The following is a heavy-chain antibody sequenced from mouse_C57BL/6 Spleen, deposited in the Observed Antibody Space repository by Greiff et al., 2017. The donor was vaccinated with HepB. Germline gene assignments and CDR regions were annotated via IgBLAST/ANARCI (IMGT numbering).Heavy chain of an antibody. V-gene: IGHV1-69*01. D-gene: IGHD1-1*01. Sequence: QVQLQQPGAELVMPGASVKLSCKASGYTFTSYWMHWVKQRPGQGLEWIGESDPSDSYTNYNQKFKGKSTLTVDKSSSTAYMQLSSLTSEDSAVYFCARAFITTVVGPFSYWGQGALVTVSA. CDR3: ARAFITTVVGPFSY. CDR2: SDPSDSYT. CDR1: GYTFTSYW. J-gene: IGHJ3*01.